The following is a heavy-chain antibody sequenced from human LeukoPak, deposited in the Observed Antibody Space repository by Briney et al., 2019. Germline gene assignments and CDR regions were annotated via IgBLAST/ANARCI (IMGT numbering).Heavy chain of an antibody. Sequence: SETLSLTCTVSGGSISSSSYYWGWIRQPPGKGLEWIGSIYYSGSTYYNPSLKSRVTISVDTSKNQFSLKLSSVTAADTAVYYCARAGSSSWGLDYWGQGTLVTVSS. D-gene: IGHD6-6*01. CDR1: GGSISSSSYY. V-gene: IGHV4-39*07. J-gene: IGHJ4*02. CDR3: ARAGSSSWGLDY. CDR2: IYYSGST.